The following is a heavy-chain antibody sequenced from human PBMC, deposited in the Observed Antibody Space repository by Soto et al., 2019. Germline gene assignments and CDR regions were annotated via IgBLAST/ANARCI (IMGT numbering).Heavy chain of an antibody. V-gene: IGHV3-21*01. J-gene: IGHJ4*02. Sequence: EVQLVESGGGLVKPGGSLRLSCAASGFTFSSYTMNWVRQAPGEGLEWVSSISSSSSFKYYADSVRGRFTISTDNAKNSLYLQMNSLSAEDTALYYCARAPGGPDPFDYWGQGTPVTVSS. CDR2: ISSSSSFK. CDR1: GFTFSSYT. CDR3: ARAPGGPDPFDY.